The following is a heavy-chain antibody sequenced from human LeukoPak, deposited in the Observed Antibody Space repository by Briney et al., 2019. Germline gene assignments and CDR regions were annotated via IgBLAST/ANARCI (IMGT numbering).Heavy chain of an antibody. CDR2: IYYSGST. D-gene: IGHD2-15*01. V-gene: IGHV4-59*08. J-gene: IGHJ6*02. CDR3: ARQGYCSGGSCPKYYGMDF. CDR1: GGSISSYY. Sequence: SETLSLTCTVSGGSISSYYWRWIRQPPGKGLEWIGYIYYSGSTNYNPSLKSRVTISVDTSKNQFSLKLSSVTAADTAVYYCARQGYCSGGSCPKYYGMDFWGQGTTVTVSS.